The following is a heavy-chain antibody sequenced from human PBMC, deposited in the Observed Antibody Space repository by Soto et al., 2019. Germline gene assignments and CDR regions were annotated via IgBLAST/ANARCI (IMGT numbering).Heavy chain of an antibody. CDR3: ARQRTILGEGPVFYYGLGV. D-gene: IGHD3-16*01. J-gene: IGHJ6*02. CDR2: IYYSGST. V-gene: IGHV4-39*01. Sequence: SETLSLTCTVSGGSISSGSYYWGWIRQPPRKRLEWIGSIYYSGSTYYNPSLKSRVTLSVDTSQNHFSLKLNSVTAADTAVHYWARQRTILGEGPVFYYGLGVWGQGTTVTVSS. CDR1: GGSISSGSYY.